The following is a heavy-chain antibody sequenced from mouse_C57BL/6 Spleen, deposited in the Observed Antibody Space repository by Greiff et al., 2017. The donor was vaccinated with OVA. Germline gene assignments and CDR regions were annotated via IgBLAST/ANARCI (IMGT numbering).Heavy chain of an antibody. Sequence: EVQLQQSGPELVKPGASVKISCKASGYTFTDYYMNWVKQSHGNSLEWIGDINPNNGGTSYNQKFKGKATLTVDKSSSTAYMELRSLTSEDSAVYYCARIVITTVVFDYWGQGTTLTVSS. V-gene: IGHV1-26*01. J-gene: IGHJ2*01. D-gene: IGHD1-1*01. CDR2: INPNNGGT. CDR1: GYTFTDYY. CDR3: ARIVITTVVFDY.